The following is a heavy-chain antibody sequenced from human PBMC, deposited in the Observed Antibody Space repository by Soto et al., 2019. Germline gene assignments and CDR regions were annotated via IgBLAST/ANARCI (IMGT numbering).Heavy chain of an antibody. J-gene: IGHJ5*02. CDR2: ISSSSSTI. CDR1: GFTFSSYN. Sequence: GGSLRLSCAASGFTFSSYNMNWVRQAPGKGLEWVSSISSSSSTIYYADSVKGRFTISRDNAKNSLYLQMNSLRDEDTAVYYCARDGGSVTIFGVVRDHPNLYAPWGQGTPVP. V-gene: IGHV3-48*02. D-gene: IGHD3-3*01. CDR3: ARDGGSVTIFGVVRDHPNLYAP.